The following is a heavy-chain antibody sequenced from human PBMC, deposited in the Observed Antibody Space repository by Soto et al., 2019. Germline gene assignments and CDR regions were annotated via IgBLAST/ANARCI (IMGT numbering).Heavy chain of an antibody. D-gene: IGHD3-22*01. Sequence: VESLKISCNGSGYSFTSYWISWVRQMPWKGLEWMGRIDPSDSYTNYSPSFQGHVTISADKSISTAYLQWSSLKASDTAMYYCAIDRDYYDSSGYLPHSFYYYYGMDVWGQGTTVTVSS. J-gene: IGHJ6*02. CDR2: IDPSDSYT. CDR3: AIDRDYYDSSGYLPHSFYYYYGMDV. V-gene: IGHV5-10-1*01. CDR1: GYSFTSYW.